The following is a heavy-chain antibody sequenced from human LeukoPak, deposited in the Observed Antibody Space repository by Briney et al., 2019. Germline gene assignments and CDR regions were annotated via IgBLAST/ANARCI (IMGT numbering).Heavy chain of an antibody. Sequence: PSETLSLTCSVSGGSIINYYWSWIRQPPGKALEWIGYIHDSGITNYNPSLKRRVTISVDTSRNQFSLRLRSVTAADTAVYYCARASSGWYGFFDNWGQGTLVTVSS. CDR2: IHDSGIT. CDR3: ARASSGWYGFFDN. J-gene: IGHJ4*02. CDR1: GGSIINYY. V-gene: IGHV4-59*01. D-gene: IGHD6-19*01.